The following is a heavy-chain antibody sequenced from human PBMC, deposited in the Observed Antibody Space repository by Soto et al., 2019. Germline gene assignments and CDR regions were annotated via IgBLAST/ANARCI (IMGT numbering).Heavy chain of an antibody. CDR3: ARIEMATISTAAFDI. Sequence: GAALKITSKGSRQSFTSYPLGGVLQMSGEGLEWMGIIYPGGSNTRYSPSFHGQVTISADKSISTAYLQWSSLKASDTAMYYCARIEMATISTAAFDIWGQGTMVTVSS. CDR1: RQSFTSYP. D-gene: IGHD5-12*01. V-gene: IGHV5-51*01. CDR2: IYPGGSNT. J-gene: IGHJ3*02.